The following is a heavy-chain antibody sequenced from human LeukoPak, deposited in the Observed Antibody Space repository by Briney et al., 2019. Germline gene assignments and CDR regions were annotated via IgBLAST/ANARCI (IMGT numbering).Heavy chain of an antibody. CDR2: IYHSGST. CDR3: ARSGDDYGVSWFDP. J-gene: IGHJ5*02. CDR1: GYSISSGYY. D-gene: IGHD4-17*01. V-gene: IGHV4-38-2*02. Sequence: SETLSLTCTVSGYSISSGYYWGWIRQPPGKGLEWIGSIYHSGSTYYNPSLKSRVTISVDTSKNHFSLKLSSVTAADTAVYYCARSGDDYGVSWFDPWGQGTLVTVSS.